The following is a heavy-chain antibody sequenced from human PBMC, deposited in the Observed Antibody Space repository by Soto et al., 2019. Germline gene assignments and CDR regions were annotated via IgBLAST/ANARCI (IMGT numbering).Heavy chain of an antibody. CDR1: GFTVSSNY. J-gene: IGHJ6*03. Sequence: GSLRLSCAASGFTVSSNYMSWVRQAPGKGLEWVSVIYSGGSTYYADSVKGRFTISRDNSKNTLYLQMNSLRAEDTAVYYCAREDDNYYYYMDVWGKGTTVTVSS. CDR3: AREDDNYYYYMDV. CDR2: IYSGGST. V-gene: IGHV3-66*01.